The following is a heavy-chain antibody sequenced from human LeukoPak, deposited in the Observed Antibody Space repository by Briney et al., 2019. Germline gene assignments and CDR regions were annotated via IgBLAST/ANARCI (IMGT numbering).Heavy chain of an antibody. Sequence: PGGSLRLSCAASGFTFGDYAMHWVRQAPGKGLEWVSGISWNSGSIGYADSVKGRFTISRDNAKNSLYLQMNSLRAEDTAVYYCARDYYDSSGYYFFDYWGQGTLVTVSS. J-gene: IGHJ4*02. V-gene: IGHV3-9*01. CDR1: GFTFGDYA. D-gene: IGHD3-22*01. CDR3: ARDYYDSSGYYFFDY. CDR2: ISWNSGSI.